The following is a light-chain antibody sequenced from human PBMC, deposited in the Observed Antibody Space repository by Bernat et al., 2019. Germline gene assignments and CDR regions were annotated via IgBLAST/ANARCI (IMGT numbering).Light chain of an antibody. CDR3: QQSYSTPLP. CDR2: AAY. J-gene: IGKJ5*01. Sequence: DIQMTQSPSSLSASVGDRVTITCRASQSISSYLNWYQQKPGKAPKLLIYAAYSWQSGVPSRFSGSGSGTDFTLTISSLQPEEFATYYSQQSYSTPLPFGQGTRLEIK. V-gene: IGKV1-39*01. CDR1: QSISSY.